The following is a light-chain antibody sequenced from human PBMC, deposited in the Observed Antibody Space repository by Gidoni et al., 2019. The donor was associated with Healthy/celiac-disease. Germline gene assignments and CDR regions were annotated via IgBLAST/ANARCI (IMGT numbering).Light chain of an antibody. CDR3: QQSNSNSYT. CDR1: QSISSY. CDR2: AAS. Sequence: DSQIHLTPSTLSASVGDRVTITCRASQSISSYLDWYQQKPGKAPKLLIYAASSLKSGVPSRFSGSGSGTDFTLTISSLQPEDFATYYCQQSNSNSYTFGQGTKLEIK. V-gene: IGKV1-39*01. J-gene: IGKJ2*01.